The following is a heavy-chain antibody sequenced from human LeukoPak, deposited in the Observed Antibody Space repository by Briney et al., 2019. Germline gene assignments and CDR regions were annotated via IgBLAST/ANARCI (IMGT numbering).Heavy chain of an antibody. V-gene: IGHV3-7*05. Sequence: PGVTLRLSCAASGFTFSTYWMSWVRQAPGKGLEWVANIKQDGSEKYYVDSVKGRFTISRDNAKNSLYLQMNSLRAEDTAVYYCAREGIPLMDVWGQGTTVTVSS. D-gene: IGHD5-18*01. CDR2: IKQDGSEK. CDR1: GFTFSTYW. CDR3: AREGIPLMDV. J-gene: IGHJ6*02.